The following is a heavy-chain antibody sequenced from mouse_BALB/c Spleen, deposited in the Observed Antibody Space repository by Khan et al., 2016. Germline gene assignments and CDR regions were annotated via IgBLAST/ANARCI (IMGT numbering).Heavy chain of an antibody. V-gene: IGHV1-4*01. CDR2: VNPSNDYT. J-gene: IGHJ2*01. D-gene: IGHD2-3*01. Sequence: VQLVESGAELARPGASVKMSCKASGYTFTSYTMFWVKQRPGQGLEWLGYVNPSNDYTDYNQKFKDKATLTADKSSSTAYVQLNSLTSEDSAVYYCSREGWLLGFFYYWGQGTTLTVSS. CDR1: GYTFTSYT. CDR3: SREGWLLGFFYY.